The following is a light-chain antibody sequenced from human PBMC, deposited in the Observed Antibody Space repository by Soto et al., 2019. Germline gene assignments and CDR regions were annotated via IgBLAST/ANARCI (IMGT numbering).Light chain of an antibody. CDR2: AAS. V-gene: IGKV1-39*01. CDR3: QQSYSPPLT. CDR1: QSITSY. Sequence: MTQSPLSLPVTPGEPASITCRASQSITSYLSWYQQKPGTGPKLLIWAASSLQSGAPSRFSGSVSGTDFTLTISSLQPEDFATYYCQQSYSPPLTFGQGTKVDIK. J-gene: IGKJ1*01.